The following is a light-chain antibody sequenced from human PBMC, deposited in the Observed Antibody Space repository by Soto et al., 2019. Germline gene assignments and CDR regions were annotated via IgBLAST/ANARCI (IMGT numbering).Light chain of an antibody. Sequence: DIQMTQSPSTLSASVGDRVTITCRASQSISNWLAWYQQKKGEAPKLLIYKASNLENGVPSRFRGSGSGTEFTLTISRLQSDDFATYYCQQYNSYSWTFGPGTKVDIK. J-gene: IGKJ1*01. CDR1: QSISNW. CDR3: QQYNSYSWT. V-gene: IGKV1-5*03. CDR2: KAS.